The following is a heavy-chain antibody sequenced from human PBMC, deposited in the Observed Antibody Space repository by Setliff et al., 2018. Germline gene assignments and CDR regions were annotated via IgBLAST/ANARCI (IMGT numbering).Heavy chain of an antibody. V-gene: IGHV4-59*08. CDR3: ARHFRSSKVQFLEYLTDYYFDS. D-gene: IGHD3-3*01. CDR2: IYTSGTT. Sequence: PSETLSLTCTVSGGSISSYYWSWIRQPPWKGLEWIGYIYTSGTTSYNPSLKSRVTISVDTSKNQFSLRLKSVTAADTAVYYCARHFRSSKVQFLEYLTDYYFDSWGQGTLVTVSS. CDR1: GGSISSYY. J-gene: IGHJ4*02.